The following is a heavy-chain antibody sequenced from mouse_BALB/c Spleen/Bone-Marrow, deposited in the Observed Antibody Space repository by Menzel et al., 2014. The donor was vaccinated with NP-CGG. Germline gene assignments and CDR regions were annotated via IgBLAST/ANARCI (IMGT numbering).Heavy chain of an antibody. CDR1: GYTFTTYT. CDR2: INPSSGYT. V-gene: IGHV1-4*01. CDR3: ARRDDGYVFFDY. D-gene: IGHD2-3*01. J-gene: IGHJ2*01. Sequence: QVQLQQSGAELARPGASVKMSCRASGYTFTTYTIHWVRRRPGQGPEWIGYINPSSGYTNYIQKFKDKATLTADKSSSTAYMQLSSLTSEDSAVYYCARRDDGYVFFDYWGQGTTLTVSS.